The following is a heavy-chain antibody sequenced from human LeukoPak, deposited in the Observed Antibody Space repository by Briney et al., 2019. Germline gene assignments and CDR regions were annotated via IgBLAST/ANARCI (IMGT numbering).Heavy chain of an antibody. CDR1: GGSISSYY. D-gene: IGHD3-22*01. CDR2: IHYSGSN. V-gene: IGHV4-59*01. CDR3: ARAGYYYDSSGYFRFDP. Sequence: SETLSLTCTVSGGSISSYYWSWIRQPPGKGLEWIGYIHYSGSNNYNPPLKSRVTISVDTSKNQFSLKLSSVTAADTAVYHCARAGYYYDSSGYFRFDPWGQGTLVTVSS. J-gene: IGHJ5*02.